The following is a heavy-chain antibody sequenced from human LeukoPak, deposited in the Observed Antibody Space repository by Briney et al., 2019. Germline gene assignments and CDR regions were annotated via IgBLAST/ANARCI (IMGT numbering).Heavy chain of an antibody. CDR2: IWYDGSNK. CDR3: ARDHYYDSSGLLVGMDV. Sequence: GGSLGLSCAASGFSFSSYGMHWVRQAPGKGLEWVAVIWYDGSNKYYADSVKGRFTISRDNSKNTLYLQMNSLRAEDTAVYYCARDHYYDSSGLLVGMDVWGQGTTVTVSS. V-gene: IGHV3-33*01. CDR1: GFSFSSYG. D-gene: IGHD3-22*01. J-gene: IGHJ6*02.